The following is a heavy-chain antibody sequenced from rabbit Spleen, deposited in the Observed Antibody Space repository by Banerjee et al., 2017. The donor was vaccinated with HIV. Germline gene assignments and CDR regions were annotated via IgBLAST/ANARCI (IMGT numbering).Heavy chain of an antibody. V-gene: IGHV1S45*01. CDR2: INAVTGKP. CDR1: GFSFSNKAV. D-gene: IGHD2-1*01. Sequence: QEQLVESGGGLVQPEGSLKLSCTASGFSFSNKAVMCWVRQAPGKGLEWIACINAVTGKPVYASWAKGRSTFSKTSSTTVTLQLSSLTAADTATYFCVRDQAGDADYGPYYLNLWGQGTLVPS. CDR3: VRDQAGDADYGPYYLNL. J-gene: IGHJ4*01.